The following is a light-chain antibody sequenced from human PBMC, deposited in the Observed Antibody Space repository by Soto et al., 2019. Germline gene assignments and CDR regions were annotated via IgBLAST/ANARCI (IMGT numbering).Light chain of an antibody. V-gene: IGKV1-12*01. J-gene: IGKJ4*01. Sequence: DIPMTQSPSPVSAAVGDRVTITCRASQGIRHWLAWYQQKPGKAPKVLISTISNLQSGVPSRFSGSGSGADFTLTITSLQPEDSATYYCQQGNTFPLTFGAGTRVEIK. CDR2: TIS. CDR1: QGIRHW. CDR3: QQGNTFPLT.